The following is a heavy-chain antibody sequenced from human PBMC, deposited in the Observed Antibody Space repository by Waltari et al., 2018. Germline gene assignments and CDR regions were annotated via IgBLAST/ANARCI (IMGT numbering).Heavy chain of an antibody. J-gene: IGHJ3*02. CDR2: IRGSGGST. V-gene: IGHV3-23*04. D-gene: IGHD3-3*01. Sequence: EVQLVESGGGLVQPGGSLRLSCAASGFTFSSYAMSWVRQAPGKGLEWVSAIRGSGGSTYYADSVKGRFTISRDNSKNTLYLQMNSLRAEDTAVYYCAKGRQYYDFWSGYYWDDAFDIWGQGTMVTVSS. CDR1: GFTFSSYA. CDR3: AKGRQYYDFWSGYYWDDAFDI.